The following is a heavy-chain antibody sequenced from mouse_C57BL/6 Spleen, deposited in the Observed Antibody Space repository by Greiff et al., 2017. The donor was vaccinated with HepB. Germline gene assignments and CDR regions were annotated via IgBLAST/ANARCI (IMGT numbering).Heavy chain of an antibody. CDR3: ASDYYGSSYVGY. CDR1: GYTFTSYW. J-gene: IGHJ2*01. CDR2: INPSSGYT. D-gene: IGHD1-1*01. Sequence: QVQLKQSGAELAKPGASVKLSCKASGYTFTSYWMHWVKQRPGQGLEWIGYINPSSGYTKYNQKFKDKATLTADKSSSTAYMQLSSLTYEDSAVYYCASDYYGSSYVGYWGQGTTLTVSS. V-gene: IGHV1-7*01.